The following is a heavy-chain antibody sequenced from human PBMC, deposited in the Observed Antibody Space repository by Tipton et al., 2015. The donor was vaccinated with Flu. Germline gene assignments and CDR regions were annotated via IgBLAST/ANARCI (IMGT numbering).Heavy chain of an antibody. D-gene: IGHD1-26*01. J-gene: IGHJ3*01. CDR3: ASLWGSGSYSRYAFDF. Sequence: DSVRGRFTISRDNAKNSLYLQMNSLRTEDTAVYYCASLWGSGSYSRYAFDFWGQGTMVTVSS. V-gene: IGHV3-48*03.